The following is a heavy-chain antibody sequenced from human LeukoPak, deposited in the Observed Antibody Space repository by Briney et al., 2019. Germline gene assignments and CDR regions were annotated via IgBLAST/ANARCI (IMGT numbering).Heavy chain of an antibody. V-gene: IGHV4-34*01. CDR3: ARRRWEGFGGSFDI. J-gene: IGHJ3*02. D-gene: IGHD3-10*01. CDR1: GGSFSGYY. Sequence: SETLSLTCALSGGSFSGYYWSCIRQSPERGLEWIGEINHSGGTNYNPSLKSRLIVSMAASKNHFSVNLRSMTGADTAIYYCARRRWEGFGGSFDIWGQGTKVTVSS. CDR2: INHSGGT.